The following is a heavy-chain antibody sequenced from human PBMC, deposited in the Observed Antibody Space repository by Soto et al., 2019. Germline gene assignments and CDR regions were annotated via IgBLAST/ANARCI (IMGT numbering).Heavy chain of an antibody. CDR3: ARGVVPAAQTPYYYYGMDV. CDR1: GGSISSYY. CDR2: IYTSGST. Sequence: PSETLSLTCTVSGGSISSYYWSWIRQPAGKGLEWIGRIYTSGSTNYNPSLKSRVTMSVDTSKNQFPLKLSSVTAADTAVYYCARGVVPAAQTPYYYYGMDVWGQGTTVTVSS. D-gene: IGHD2-2*01. V-gene: IGHV4-4*07. J-gene: IGHJ6*02.